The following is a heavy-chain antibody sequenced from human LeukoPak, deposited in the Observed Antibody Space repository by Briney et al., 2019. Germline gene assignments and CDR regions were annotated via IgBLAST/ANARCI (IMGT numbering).Heavy chain of an antibody. CDR3: ASSPYGYDNSGLDY. CDR1: DVSIKNYY. D-gene: IGHD3-22*01. V-gene: IGHV4-4*07. CDR2: IYTSGST. Sequence: SETLSLTCTVSDVSIKNYYWSWIRQPPGKGLEWIGRIYTSGSTNYNPSLKSRVTMSVDTSKNQFSLKLSSVTAADTAVYYCASSPYGYDNSGLDYWGQGTLVTVSS. J-gene: IGHJ4*02.